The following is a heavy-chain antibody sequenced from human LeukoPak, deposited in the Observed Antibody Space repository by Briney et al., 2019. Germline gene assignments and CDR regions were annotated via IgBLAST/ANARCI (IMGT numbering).Heavy chain of an antibody. V-gene: IGHV3-7*01. CDR3: ARGTAMVTLPLYY. CDR2: IKQDGSEK. Sequence: GGSLRLSCAASGFTFSTYWMTWVRQSPGKGLEWVANIKQDGSEKYYVDSVKGRFTISRDNAKNSLYLQMNGLRAEDTALYYCARGTAMVTLPLYYWGQGTLVTVSS. J-gene: IGHJ4*02. CDR1: GFTFSTYW. D-gene: IGHD5-18*01.